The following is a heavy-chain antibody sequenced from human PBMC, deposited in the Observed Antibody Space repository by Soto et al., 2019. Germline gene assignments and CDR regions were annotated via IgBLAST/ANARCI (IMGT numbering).Heavy chain of an antibody. Sequence: SETLSLTCTVSGGSISSYYWSWIRQPPGKGLEWIGYIYYSGSTNYNPSLKSRVTISEDTSKNQFSLKVNSVTAADTAVYYCARYRRTAAAGYTLDFWGQGILVTVSS. J-gene: IGHJ4*02. CDR1: GGSISSYY. CDR2: IYYSGST. V-gene: IGHV4-59*01. CDR3: ARYRRTAAAGYTLDF. D-gene: IGHD6-13*01.